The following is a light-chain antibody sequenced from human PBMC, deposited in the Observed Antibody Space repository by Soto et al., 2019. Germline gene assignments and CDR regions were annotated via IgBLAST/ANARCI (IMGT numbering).Light chain of an antibody. CDR1: SGDVGAYDY. Sequence: QSVLTQRASVSGSPGQSIAISCIGTSGDVGAYDYVSWYQQHPDRAPKLMIYEVSNRPSGVSNRFSGSKSVNTATLTISGLQAEDEADYYCSSYTSSSTRVFGTGTKFTVL. CDR2: EVS. J-gene: IGLJ1*01. V-gene: IGLV2-14*03. CDR3: SSYTSSSTRV.